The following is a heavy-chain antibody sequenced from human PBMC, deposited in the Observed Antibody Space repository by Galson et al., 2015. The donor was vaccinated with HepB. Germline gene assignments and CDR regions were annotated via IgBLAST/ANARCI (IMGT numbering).Heavy chain of an antibody. V-gene: IGHV3-15*01. J-gene: IGHJ3*02. CDR1: GFTFSNAW. CDR3: TTDPMVRGVGDAFDI. Sequence: SLRLSCAASGFTFSNAWMSWVRQAPGKGLEWVGRTKSKTDGGTTDYAAPVKGRFTISRDDSKNTLYLQMNSLKTEDTAVYYCTTDPMVRGVGDAFDIWGQGTMVTVSS. CDR2: TKSKTDGGTT. D-gene: IGHD3-10*01.